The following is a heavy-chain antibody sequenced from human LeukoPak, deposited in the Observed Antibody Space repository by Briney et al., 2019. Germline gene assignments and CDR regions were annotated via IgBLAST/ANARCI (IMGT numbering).Heavy chain of an antibody. D-gene: IGHD5-24*01. J-gene: IGHJ4*02. CDR3: ARSRDGYNYVMDY. CDR1: GGSISSYY. V-gene: IGHV4-4*09. CDR2: IYTSGST. Sequence: PSETLSLTCTVSGGSISSYYWSWIRQPPGKGLEWIGYIYTSGSTNYNPSLKSRVTISVDTSKNQFSLKLSSVTAADTAVYYCARSRDGYNYVMDYWGQGTLVTASS.